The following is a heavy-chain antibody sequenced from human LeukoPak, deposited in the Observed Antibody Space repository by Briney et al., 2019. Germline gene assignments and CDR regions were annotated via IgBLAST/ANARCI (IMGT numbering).Heavy chain of an antibody. Sequence: SETLSLTCTVSGGSISSSSSYWGWIRQPPGKGLEWIGSIYYSGGTYYNPSLKSRVTISVDTSKNQFSLQLNSVTPEDTAVYYCARSLGDIVATIKAFDIWGQGTMVTVSS. D-gene: IGHD5-12*01. CDR2: IYYSGGT. CDR1: GGSISSSSSY. CDR3: ARSLGDIVATIKAFDI. J-gene: IGHJ3*02. V-gene: IGHV4-39*07.